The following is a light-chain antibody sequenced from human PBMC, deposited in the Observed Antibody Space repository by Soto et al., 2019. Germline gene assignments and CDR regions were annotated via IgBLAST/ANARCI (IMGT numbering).Light chain of an antibody. CDR1: ESISSH. V-gene: IGKV1-39*01. CDR3: QQSYSTLSIT. CDR2: AAS. J-gene: IGKJ5*01. Sequence: DIQMTQSPSSLSASVGDRVTITCRASESISSHLNWYQQKPGKAPKLLIYAASTLQNGVPSRFSGSGAGTDFTLTISNLQPEDFATYYCQQSYSTLSITFGQGTRLEIK.